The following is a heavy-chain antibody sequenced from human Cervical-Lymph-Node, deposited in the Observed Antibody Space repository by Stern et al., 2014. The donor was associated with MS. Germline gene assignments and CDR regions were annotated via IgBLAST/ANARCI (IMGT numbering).Heavy chain of an antibody. Sequence: VQLVESGGGVVQPGRSLRLSCAASGFTFSSYGMHWVRQAPGKGLEWVAVISYDGSNKYYAGSVKGRFTISRDNSKNTLYLQMNSLRAEDTAVYYCAKIPYNPPDYYYYYGMDVWGQGTTVTVSS. D-gene: IGHD1-14*01. J-gene: IGHJ6*02. CDR2: ISYDGSNK. V-gene: IGHV3-30*18. CDR1: GFTFSSYG. CDR3: AKIPYNPPDYYYYYGMDV.